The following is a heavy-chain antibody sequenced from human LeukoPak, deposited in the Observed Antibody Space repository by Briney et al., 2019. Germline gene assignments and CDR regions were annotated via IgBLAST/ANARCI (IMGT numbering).Heavy chain of an antibody. Sequence: GRSLRLSCTASGSTFGDYAMSWVRQAPGKGLEWVSAISGSGGSTYYADSVKGRFTISRDNSKNTLYLQMNSLRAEDTAVYYCAKDYYDTPDYWGQGTLVTVSS. J-gene: IGHJ4*02. V-gene: IGHV3-23*01. CDR2: ISGSGGST. CDR1: GSTFGDYA. D-gene: IGHD3-22*01. CDR3: AKDYYDTPDY.